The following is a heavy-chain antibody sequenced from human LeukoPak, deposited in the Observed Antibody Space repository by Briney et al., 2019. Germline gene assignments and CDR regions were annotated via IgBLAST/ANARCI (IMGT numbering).Heavy chain of an antibody. CDR3: SRFIVVVTAFDY. CDR2: INGSGGRT. Sequence: EGSLRLSCAASGFTFSSYAMNWVRQAPGKGLDWVSGINGSGGRTYYGASVKGRFTISRDNSKNTLYLQMNSLRAEDTAVYYCSRFIVVVTAFDYWGQGTLVTVSS. CDR1: GFTFSSYA. D-gene: IGHD2-21*02. J-gene: IGHJ4*02. V-gene: IGHV3-23*01.